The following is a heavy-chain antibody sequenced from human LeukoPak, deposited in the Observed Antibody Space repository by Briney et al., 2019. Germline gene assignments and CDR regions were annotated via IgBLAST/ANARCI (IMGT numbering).Heavy chain of an antibody. J-gene: IGHJ6*03. CDR2: IYYSGST. Sequence: SETLSLTCTVSGGSISSSSYYWGWIRQPPGKGLEWIGSIYYSGSTYYNPSLKSQVTISVDTSKNQFSLKLSSVTAADTAVYYCARDCAIAVAGTIYYYMDVWGKGTTVTVSS. CDR1: GGSISSSSYY. CDR3: ARDCAIAVAGTIYYYMDV. V-gene: IGHV4-39*07. D-gene: IGHD6-19*01.